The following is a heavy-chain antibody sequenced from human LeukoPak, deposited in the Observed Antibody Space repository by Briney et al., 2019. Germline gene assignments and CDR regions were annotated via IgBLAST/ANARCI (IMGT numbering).Heavy chain of an antibody. J-gene: IGHJ3*02. CDR3: ARGPYSYDSSGAFDI. Sequence: PSETLTLTCTVSGDSISSGDYYWSWIRQPAGKGLEWIGRISSSGSTNYNPSLKSRVTISVDTSKNQFSLKLSSVTAADTAVYFCARGPYSYDSSGAFDIWGQGTMVTVSS. D-gene: IGHD3-22*01. CDR2: ISSSGST. CDR1: GDSISSGDYY. V-gene: IGHV4-61*02.